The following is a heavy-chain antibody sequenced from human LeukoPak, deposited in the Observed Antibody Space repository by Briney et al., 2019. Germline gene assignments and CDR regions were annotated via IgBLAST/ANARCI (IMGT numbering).Heavy chain of an antibody. Sequence: VQPSGTLSLTCGVSGGSISGTNWWSWVRQPPGQGLEWIGEISLAGQTNYNPSLNGRVTMSLDKSSNQLSLHLTSVTAADTATYYCSRGSGPFCPFGYWGQGTLVIVSS. J-gene: IGHJ4*02. D-gene: IGHD1-26*01. CDR3: SRGSGPFCPFGY. CDR2: ISLAGQT. CDR1: GGSISGTNW. V-gene: IGHV4-4*02.